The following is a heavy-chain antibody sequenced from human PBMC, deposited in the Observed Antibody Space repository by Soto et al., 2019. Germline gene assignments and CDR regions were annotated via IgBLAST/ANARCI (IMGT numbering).Heavy chain of an antibody. Sequence: PGGSLRLSCAASGFTFKSYGMHWVRQAPGKGLEWVAVISYDGNNKYYADSVKGRITISRDIPKNTLYLQLNSLRAEDTAVYYCAKEGLYKTLDYWGQGTLVTVSS. CDR1: GFTFKSYG. D-gene: IGHD1-1*01. CDR2: ISYDGNNK. V-gene: IGHV3-30*18. J-gene: IGHJ4*02. CDR3: AKEGLYKTLDY.